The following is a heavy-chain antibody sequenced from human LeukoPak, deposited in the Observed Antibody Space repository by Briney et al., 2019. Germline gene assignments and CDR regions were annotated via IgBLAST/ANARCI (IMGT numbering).Heavy chain of an antibody. D-gene: IGHD3-22*01. CDR3: ARDLGYYDSSGYYRPCWFDP. CDR1: GGSISSGGYY. J-gene: IGHJ5*02. CDR2: IYYSGST. Sequence: SETLSLTCTVSGGSISSGGYYRSWIRQHPGKGLEWIGYIYYSGSTYYNPSLKSRVTISVDTSKNQFSLKLSSVTAADTAVYYCARDLGYYDSSGYYRPCWFDPWGQGTLVTVSS. V-gene: IGHV4-31*03.